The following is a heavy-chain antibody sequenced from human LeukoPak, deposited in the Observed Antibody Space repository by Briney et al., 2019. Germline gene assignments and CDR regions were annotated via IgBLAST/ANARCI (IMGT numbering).Heavy chain of an antibody. CDR3: TRYNNDHFDY. V-gene: IGHV3-33*01. CDR1: GFTFGGYG. D-gene: IGHD1-14*01. J-gene: IGHJ4*02. Sequence: PGGSLRLSCAGSGFTFGGYGMHWFRQTPGKGLEWVAVIAYDGSRAFYADSVKGRFTISRGNSKNTMSVQMDDLRAEGTAVYYCTRYNNDHFDYWGQGTLVTVSS. CDR2: IAYDGSRA.